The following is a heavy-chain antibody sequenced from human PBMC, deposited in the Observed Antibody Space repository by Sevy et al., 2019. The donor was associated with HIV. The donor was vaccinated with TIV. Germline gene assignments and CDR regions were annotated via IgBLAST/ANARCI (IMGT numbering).Heavy chain of an antibody. CDR3: ARERRAATGYSFDI. D-gene: IGHD6-13*01. V-gene: IGHV1-2*02. Sequence: ASVKVSCKASGYTFTGYYMHWVRQAPGQGLEWMGWINPNSGDTKYAQKFQGRVTMTRDTSINTAYMELRRLTSDDTAVYSCARERRAATGYSFDIWGQRTMVTVSS. CDR2: INPNSGDT. J-gene: IGHJ3*02. CDR1: GYTFTGYY.